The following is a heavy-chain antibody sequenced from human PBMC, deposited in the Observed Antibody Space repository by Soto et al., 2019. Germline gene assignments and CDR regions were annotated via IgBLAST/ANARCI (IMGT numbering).Heavy chain of an antibody. CDR2: ISNDGSNN. Sequence: PGGALRLSCAASGFILSPFRVDWVRQAPGKGLEWVAVISNDGSNNYYADSVKGRFTISRDNSKNTLYLQMNSLRAEDTAVYYCARDSPFTIFGVVTPYYFDYWGQGTLVTVSS. V-gene: IGHV3-33*08. D-gene: IGHD3-3*01. CDR3: ARDSPFTIFGVVTPYYFDY. CDR1: GFILSPFR. J-gene: IGHJ4*02.